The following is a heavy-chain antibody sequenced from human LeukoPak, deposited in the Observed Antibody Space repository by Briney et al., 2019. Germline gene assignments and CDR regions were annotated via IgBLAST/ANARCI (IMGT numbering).Heavy chain of an antibody. CDR1: GFTFSSYA. Sequence: GGSLRLSCAASGFTFSSYAMNWVRQAPGKGLEWVSAISGSGGTTYYADSVKGRFTISRDNSKNTLYLQMNSLGAEDTAVYYCAKDTVVGATTNLFDYWGQGTLVTVSS. D-gene: IGHD1-26*01. V-gene: IGHV3-23*01. CDR2: ISGSGGTT. CDR3: AKDTVVGATTNLFDY. J-gene: IGHJ4*02.